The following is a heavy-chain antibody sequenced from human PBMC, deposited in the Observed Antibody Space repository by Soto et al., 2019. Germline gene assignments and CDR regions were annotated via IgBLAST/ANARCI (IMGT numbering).Heavy chain of an antibody. CDR3: ARRSSGWYFDY. CDR1: GFTFSSYA. V-gene: IGHV3-23*01. J-gene: IGHJ4*02. D-gene: IGHD6-19*01. CDR2: ISGSGGST. Sequence: EVQLLESGGGLVQPGGSLRLSCAASGFTFSSYAMNWVRQAPGKGLEWVSVISGSGGSTYYADSVKGRFTISRDNSKNTMYLQMNSLIAEYTAVYYCARRSSGWYFDYWGQGTLVTVSS.